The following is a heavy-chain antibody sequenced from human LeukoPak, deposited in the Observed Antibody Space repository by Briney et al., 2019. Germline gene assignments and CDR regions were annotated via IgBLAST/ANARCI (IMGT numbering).Heavy chain of an antibody. D-gene: IGHD3-10*01. J-gene: IGHJ4*02. Sequence: SETLSLTCTVSGGSISSYYWSWIRQPPGKGLEWIGYIYYSGSTNYNPSLKSRVTISVDTSKNQFSLKLSSVTAADTAVYYCASSSFVYGSVDYWGQGTLVTVSS. V-gene: IGHV4-59*01. CDR2: IYYSGST. CDR1: GGSISSYY. CDR3: ASSSFVYGSVDY.